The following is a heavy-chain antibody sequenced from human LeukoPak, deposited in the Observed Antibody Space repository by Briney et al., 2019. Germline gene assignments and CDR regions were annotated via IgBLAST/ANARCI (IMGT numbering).Heavy chain of an antibody. CDR2: IDWDDDK. D-gene: IGHD2-2*01. CDR3: ARIRGSSTSSDYYGMDV. J-gene: IGHJ6*02. CDR1: GFSLSTSGMC. V-gene: IGHV2-70*11. Sequence: SGPTLVNPTQTLTLTCTFSGFSLSTSGMCVSWIRQPPGKALEWLARIDWDDDKYYSTSLKTRLTISKYTSKNQVVLTMTNMDPVDTATYYCARIRGSSTSSDYYGMDVWGQGTTVTVSS.